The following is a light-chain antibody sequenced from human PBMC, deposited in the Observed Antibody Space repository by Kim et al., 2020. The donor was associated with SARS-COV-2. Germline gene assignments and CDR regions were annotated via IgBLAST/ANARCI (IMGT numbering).Light chain of an antibody. CDR1: SSNIGAGYD. CDR3: QSYDSSLSVVV. J-gene: IGLJ2*01. Sequence: QRVTISGTGSSSNIGAGYDVHCYHQLPGTAPKLLIYGNNNRPSGVPDRFSGSKSGTSASLAITGLQAEDEADYYCQSYDSSLSVVVFGGGTQLTVL. V-gene: IGLV1-40*01. CDR2: GNN.